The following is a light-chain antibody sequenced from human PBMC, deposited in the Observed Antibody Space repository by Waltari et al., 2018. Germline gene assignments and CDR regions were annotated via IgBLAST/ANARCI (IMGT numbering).Light chain of an antibody. CDR3: QVWHPAIDPGV. V-gene: IGLV3-21*04. Sequence: SYVLTPPPSVSVAPGETARITCGGANIGSYSVHWYQQGPGQAPVLVIFYDGDRPSGIPERFSGSNSGNTATLTITRVEAGDEANYYCQVWHPAIDPGVFGPGTEVTV. CDR1: NIGSYS. J-gene: IGLJ1*01. CDR2: YDG.